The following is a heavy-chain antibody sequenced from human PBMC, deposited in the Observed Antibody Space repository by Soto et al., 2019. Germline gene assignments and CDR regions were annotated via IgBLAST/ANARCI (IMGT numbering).Heavy chain of an antibody. Sequence: SETLSLTCTVSGGSISSGNYYWSWIRQPPGKGLEWIGFISYCGSTYHNPSLKSRVTISVDTSKNQFSLKLSSVTAADTAVYYCARVGGFGATTIDYWGQGTLVTVSS. CDR2: ISYCGST. V-gene: IGHV4-30-4*01. CDR1: GGSISSGNYY. CDR3: ARVGGFGATTIDY. D-gene: IGHD3-10*01. J-gene: IGHJ4*02.